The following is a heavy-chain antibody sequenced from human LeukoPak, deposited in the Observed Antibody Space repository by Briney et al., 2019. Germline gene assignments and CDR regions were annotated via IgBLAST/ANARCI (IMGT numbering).Heavy chain of an antibody. CDR3: TTYVYNYYDSSGYYFY. CDR1: GFTFSNAW. Sequence: GGSLRLSCAASGFTFSNAWMSWVRQAPGKGLEWVGRIKSKTDGGTTDYAAPVKGRFTISRDDSKSTLYLQMNSLKTEDTAVYYCTTYVYNYYDSSGYYFYWGQGTLVTVSS. D-gene: IGHD3-22*01. V-gene: IGHV3-15*01. J-gene: IGHJ4*02. CDR2: IKSKTDGGTT.